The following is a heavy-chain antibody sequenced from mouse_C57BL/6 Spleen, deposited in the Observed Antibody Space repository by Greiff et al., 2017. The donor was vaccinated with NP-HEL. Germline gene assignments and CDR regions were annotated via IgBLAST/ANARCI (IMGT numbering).Heavy chain of an antibody. CDR2: IYPGSGST. CDR3: ARGDYDPGPWFAY. V-gene: IGHV1-55*01. CDR1: GYTFTSYW. Sequence: VQLQQPGAELVKPGASVKMSCKASGYTFTSYWITWVKQRPGQGLEWIGDIYPGSGSTNYNEKFKSKATLTVDTSSSTASMQLSSLTSEDSAVYYCARGDYDPGPWFAYWGQGTLVTVSA. J-gene: IGHJ3*01. D-gene: IGHD2-4*01.